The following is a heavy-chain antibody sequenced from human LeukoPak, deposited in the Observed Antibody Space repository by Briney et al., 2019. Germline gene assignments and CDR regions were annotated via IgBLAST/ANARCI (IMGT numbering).Heavy chain of an antibody. J-gene: IGHJ4*02. CDR2: ISSSGSTI. Sequence: PGGSLRLSCAASGFTFSSYEMNWVRQAPGKGLEWVSYISSSGSTIYYADSVKGRFTISRDNAKNSLYLQMNSLRAEDTAVYYCARGGLYSTNWYGLHYWGQGNLVTVSS. CDR1: GFTFSSYE. CDR3: ARGGLYSTNWYGLHY. V-gene: IGHV3-48*03. D-gene: IGHD6-13*01.